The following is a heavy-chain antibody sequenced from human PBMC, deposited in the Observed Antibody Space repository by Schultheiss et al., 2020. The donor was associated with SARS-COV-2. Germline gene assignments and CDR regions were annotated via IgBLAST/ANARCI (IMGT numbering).Heavy chain of an antibody. CDR1: GFTFSSSW. D-gene: IGHD6-6*01. CDR2: ISSSSSYI. V-gene: IGHV3-21*01. Sequence: GESLKISCAVSGFTFSSSWMHWVRQAPGKGLEWVSSISSSSSYIYYADSVKGRFTISRDNAKNSLYLQMNSLRAEDTAVYYCARVWYISSLWGYYFDYWGQGTLVTVSS. CDR3: ARVWYISSLWGYYFDY. J-gene: IGHJ4*02.